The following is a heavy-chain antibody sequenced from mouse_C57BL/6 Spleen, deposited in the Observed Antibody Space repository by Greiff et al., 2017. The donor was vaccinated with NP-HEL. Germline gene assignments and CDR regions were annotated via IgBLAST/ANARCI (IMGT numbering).Heavy chain of an antibody. CDR3: ARTDGYYLYAMDY. J-gene: IGHJ4*01. V-gene: IGHV1-26*01. D-gene: IGHD2-3*01. CDR2: INPNNGGT. Sequence: EVQLQQSGPELVKPGASVKISCKASGYTFTDYYMNWVKQSHGKSLEWIGDINPNNGGTSYNQKFKGKATLTVDKSSSTAYMELRSLTSEDSAVYYCARTDGYYLYAMDYWGQGTSVTVSS. CDR1: GYTFTDYY.